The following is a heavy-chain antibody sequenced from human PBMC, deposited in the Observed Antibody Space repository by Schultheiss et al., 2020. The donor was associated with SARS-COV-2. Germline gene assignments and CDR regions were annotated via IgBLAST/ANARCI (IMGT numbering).Heavy chain of an antibody. V-gene: IGHV4-34*01. CDR3: ASLAPFDY. Sequence: LSLTCAVYGGSFSGYYWSWIRQPPGKGLEWIGEINHSGSTNYNPSLKSRVTISVDTSKNQFSLKLSSVTAADTAVYYCASLAPFDYWGQGTLVTVS. J-gene: IGHJ4*02. CDR1: GGSFSGYY. CDR2: INHSGST.